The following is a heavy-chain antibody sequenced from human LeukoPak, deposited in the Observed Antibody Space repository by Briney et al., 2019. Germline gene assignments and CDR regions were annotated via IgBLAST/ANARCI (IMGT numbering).Heavy chain of an antibody. Sequence: PGGSLRLSCSASGFTFSRYAMHWVRQAPGKGLEYVSAISSSGGRTYYADSVRGRFTISRDNSKNTLYLQLSSLRAEDTAVYYCVKGRYSNSWYSSDYWGQGTLVTVSS. D-gene: IGHD6-13*01. CDR1: GFTFSRYA. J-gene: IGHJ4*02. CDR2: ISSSGGRT. V-gene: IGHV3-64D*09. CDR3: VKGRYSNSWYSSDY.